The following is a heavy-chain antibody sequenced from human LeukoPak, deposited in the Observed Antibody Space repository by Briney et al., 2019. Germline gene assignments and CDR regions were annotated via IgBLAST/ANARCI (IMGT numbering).Heavy chain of an antibody. CDR2: IRYDGSNK. CDR3: AKDPQLYSGSYYFDY. CDR1: GFTFRTYS. J-gene: IGHJ4*02. V-gene: IGHV3-30*02. D-gene: IGHD1-26*01. Sequence: GGSLRLSCAASGFTFRTYSIHWVRQAPGKGLEWVAFIRYDGSNKYYADSVKGRFTISRDNSKNTLYLQMNSLRAEDTAVYYCAKDPQLYSGSYYFDYWGQGTLVTVSS.